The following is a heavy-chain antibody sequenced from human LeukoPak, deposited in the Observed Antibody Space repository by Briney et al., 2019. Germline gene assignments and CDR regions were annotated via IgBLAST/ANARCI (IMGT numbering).Heavy chain of an antibody. D-gene: IGHD1-26*01. CDR2: ISSISSYI. J-gene: IGHJ3*02. CDR1: GFTFSSYS. V-gene: IGHV3-21*01. Sequence: RGSLRLSCAASGFTFSSYSMNWVRQAPGKGLEWVSSISSISSYIYYADSVKGRFTVSRDNAKNSLYLQMDSLRAEDTAVYYCARDPSGTYYPRVSGALDIWGQGTMVTVSS. CDR3: ARDPSGTYYPRVSGALDI.